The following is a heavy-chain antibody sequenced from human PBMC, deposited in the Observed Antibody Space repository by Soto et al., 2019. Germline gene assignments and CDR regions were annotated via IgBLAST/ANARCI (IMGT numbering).Heavy chain of an antibody. CDR2: VYHSGGN. CDR3: AYSTGCSRLEV. V-gene: IGHV4-4*02. Sequence: QVHLQESGPGLVKPSGTLSLTCAVSGGSISTPYWWTWVRQPPGKELEWIGDVYHSGGNNYNPSLIIRVTISLHKSKIQFSLKMMSVTSSYTAIYYFAYSTGCSRLEVWGQGTMVIVSS. CDR1: GGSISTPYW. D-gene: IGHD4-4*01. J-gene: IGHJ3*01.